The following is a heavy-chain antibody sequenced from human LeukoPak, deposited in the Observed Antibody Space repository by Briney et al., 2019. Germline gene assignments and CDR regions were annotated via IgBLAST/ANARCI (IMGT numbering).Heavy chain of an antibody. V-gene: IGHV1-3*01. Sequence: GASVKVSCKASGYTFTYRYLHWVRQAPGQRLEWMGWINAGNGNTKYSQKFQGRVTITRDTSASTAYMELSSLRSEDTAVYYCAREDCSSTSCLYYYGMDVWGQGTTVTVSS. CDR1: GYTFTYRY. CDR3: AREDCSSTSCLYYYGMDV. J-gene: IGHJ6*02. D-gene: IGHD2-2*01. CDR2: INAGNGNT.